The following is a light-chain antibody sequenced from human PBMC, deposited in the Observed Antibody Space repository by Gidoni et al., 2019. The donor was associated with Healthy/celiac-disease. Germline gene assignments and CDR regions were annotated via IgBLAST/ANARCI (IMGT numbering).Light chain of an antibody. CDR1: QSISSY. Sequence: DIQMTQSPSSLSASVGDRVTITCRASQSISSYLNWYQQKPGKAPKLLIYAASSLQSGVPSRFSGSGSGTDCTLTISSLQPEDFATYYCQQSYSTQYTFGQGTKLEIK. CDR3: QQSYSTQYT. V-gene: IGKV1-39*01. CDR2: AAS. J-gene: IGKJ2*01.